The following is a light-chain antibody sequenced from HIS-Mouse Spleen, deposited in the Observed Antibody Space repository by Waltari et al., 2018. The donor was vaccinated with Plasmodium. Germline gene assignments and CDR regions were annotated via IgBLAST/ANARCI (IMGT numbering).Light chain of an antibody. CDR1: QSVSSY. J-gene: IGKJ5*01. CDR3: QQRSNWPPT. Sequence: EIVLTQSPATLSLSPGERATISCRASQSVSSYLAWYQQKPGQAPRLLIYDASNKATGIPARFSGSGSGTDFTLTIRSLEPEDFALYYCQQRSNWPPTFGQGTRLEIK. V-gene: IGKV3-11*01. CDR2: DAS.